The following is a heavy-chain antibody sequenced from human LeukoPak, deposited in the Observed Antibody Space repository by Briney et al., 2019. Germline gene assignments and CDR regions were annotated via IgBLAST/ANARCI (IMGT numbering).Heavy chain of an antibody. CDR2: ISRNSGSI. Sequence: GRCLRLSSAASGFTFYDSAMHSVRQAPGEGLEWVSGISRNSGSIGYAESVKGRFTISRDNAKNSLYLQMNSLRAEDMALYYCAKSHSSGWYWDWFDPWGKGTLVTVSS. CDR3: AKSHSSGWYWDWFDP. D-gene: IGHD6-19*01. V-gene: IGHV3-9*03. CDR1: GFTFYDSA. J-gene: IGHJ5*02.